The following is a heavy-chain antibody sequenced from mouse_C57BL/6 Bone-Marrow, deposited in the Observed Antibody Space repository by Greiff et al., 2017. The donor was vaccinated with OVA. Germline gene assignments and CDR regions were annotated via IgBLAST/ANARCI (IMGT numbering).Heavy chain of an antibody. J-gene: IGHJ2*01. CDR1: GYTFTDYE. CDR2: IDPETGGT. CDR3: TLITTVVTYYFDY. D-gene: IGHD1-1*01. Sequence: VKLQESGAELVRPGASVTLSCKASGYTFTDYEMHWVKQTPVHGLEWIGAIDPETGGTAYNQKFKGKAILTADKSSSTAYMELRSLTSEDSAVYYCTLITTVVTYYFDYWGQGTTLTVSS. V-gene: IGHV1-15*01.